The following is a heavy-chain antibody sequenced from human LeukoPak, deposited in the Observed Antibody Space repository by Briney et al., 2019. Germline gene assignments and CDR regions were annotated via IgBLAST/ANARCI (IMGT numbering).Heavy chain of an antibody. J-gene: IGHJ4*02. CDR1: GGTFGSYA. CDR2: IVPILGIA. Sequence: SVKVSCKASGGTFGSYAISWVRQAPGQGLEWMGRIVPILGIANYAQKFQGRVTITADKSTSTAYMELSSLRSEDTAVYYCASNGPGTTMVRGVFWGQGTLVTVSS. V-gene: IGHV1-69*04. D-gene: IGHD3-10*01. CDR3: ASNGPGTTMVRGVF.